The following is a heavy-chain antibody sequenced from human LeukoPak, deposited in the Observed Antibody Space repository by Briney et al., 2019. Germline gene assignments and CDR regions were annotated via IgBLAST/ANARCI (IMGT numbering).Heavy chain of an antibody. CDR3: AHEYCSGGSCSCWFDP. V-gene: IGHV3-30*02. D-gene: IGHD2-15*01. J-gene: IGHJ5*02. Sequence: PGGSLRLSCAASGFTFSSYGMHWVRQAPGKGLEWVAFTRYDGSNKYYADSVKGRFTISRDNSKNTLYLQMNSLRAEDTAVYYCAHEYCSGGSCSCWFDPWGQGTLVTVSS. CDR2: TRYDGSNK. CDR1: GFTFSSYG.